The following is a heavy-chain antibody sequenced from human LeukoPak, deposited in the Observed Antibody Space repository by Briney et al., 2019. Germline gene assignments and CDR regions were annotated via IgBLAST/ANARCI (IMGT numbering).Heavy chain of an antibody. CDR1: GYTLTELS. Sequence: ASVKVSCKVSGYTLTELSMHWVRQAPGKGLEWMGGFDPEDGETIYAQKFQGRVTMTRDMSTSTVYMELSSLRSEDTAVYYCARAPRQQLAPYYYYYMDVWGKGTTVTVSS. J-gene: IGHJ6*03. V-gene: IGHV1-24*01. CDR2: FDPEDGET. D-gene: IGHD6-13*01. CDR3: ARAPRQQLAPYYYYYMDV.